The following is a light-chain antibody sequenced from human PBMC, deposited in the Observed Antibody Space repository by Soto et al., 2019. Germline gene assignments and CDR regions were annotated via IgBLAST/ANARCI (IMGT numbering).Light chain of an antibody. J-gene: IGKJ4*01. CDR3: QQRSVWPLT. CDR1: QSVSSY. CDR2: DSS. Sequence: EIVLTQFPATLSLSPDDGATLSCRASQSVSSYLAWYQQRRGQAPRLLIYDSSNRATGIPARFSGSGSGTDFSLIISSLEPEDFAVYYCQQRSVWPLTFGGGTRVEIK. V-gene: IGKV3-11*01.